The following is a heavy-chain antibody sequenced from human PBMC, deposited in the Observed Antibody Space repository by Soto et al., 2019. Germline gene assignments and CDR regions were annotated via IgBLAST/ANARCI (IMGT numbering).Heavy chain of an antibody. CDR3: AKLGFCSGGTCHLDYYNGVDV. J-gene: IGHJ6*02. D-gene: IGHD2-15*01. CDR2: IGSGGTT. Sequence: SLRLSCAASGFSFISNAMTWVRQAPGQGLEWVSTIGSGGTTYYADSVKGRFTISRDNSKNTQSLQMNSLRVEDTGVYYCAKLGFCSGGTCHLDYYNGVDVWGQGTTVTVSS. V-gene: IGHV3-23*01. CDR1: GFSFISNA.